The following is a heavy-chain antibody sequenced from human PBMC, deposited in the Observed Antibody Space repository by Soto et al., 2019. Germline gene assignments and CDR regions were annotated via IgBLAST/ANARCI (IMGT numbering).Heavy chain of an antibody. Sequence: SQTISLTGAISGDSVSSNSAAWNWIRQSPSRGLEWLGRTYYRSKWDNDYAVSVKSRITINPDTSKNQFSLQLNSVTPEDTAAYYRPRDPGYGDYGQYYSYHGMDVWGQGTSVHVSS. J-gene: IGHJ6*02. CDR2: TYYRSKWDN. CDR3: PRDPGYGDYGQYYSYHGMDV. D-gene: IGHD4-17*01. CDR1: GDSVSSNSAA. V-gene: IGHV6-1*01.